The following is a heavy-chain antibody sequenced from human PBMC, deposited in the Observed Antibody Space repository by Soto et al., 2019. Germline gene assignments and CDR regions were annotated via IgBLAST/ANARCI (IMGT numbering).Heavy chain of an antibody. CDR2: ISGDGIHT. Sequence: DVPLLESGGDLVQPGGSLRLSCAASGFTFSGYAMNWIRQAPGKGLEWVSVISGDGIHTYYADSVKGRFTISRDNSQNTLYLQMNSLRAEDTAVYYCAKGNDLSPRPYDYWGQGTLVTVSS. CDR3: AKGNDLSPRPYDY. V-gene: IGHV3-23*01. CDR1: GFTFSGYA. J-gene: IGHJ4*02. D-gene: IGHD1-1*01.